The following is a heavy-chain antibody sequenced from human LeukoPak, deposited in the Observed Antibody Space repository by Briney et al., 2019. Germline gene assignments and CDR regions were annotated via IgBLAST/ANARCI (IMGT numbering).Heavy chain of an antibody. J-gene: IGHJ6*03. CDR1: GFTFSSYA. D-gene: IGHD3-10*01. CDR3: ARDKGDYYYYYMDV. Sequence: PGGSLRLSCAASGFTFSSYAMSWVRQAPGKGLEWVSAIRGSGGSTYYADSVKGRFTISRDNSKNTLYLQMNSLRAEDTAVYYCARDKGDYYYYYMDVWGKGTTVTVSS. CDR2: IRGSGGST. V-gene: IGHV3-23*01.